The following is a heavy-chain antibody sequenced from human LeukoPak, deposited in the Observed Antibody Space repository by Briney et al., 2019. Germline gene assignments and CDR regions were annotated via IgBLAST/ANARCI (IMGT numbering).Heavy chain of an antibody. J-gene: IGHJ6*03. CDR2: INPNSGGT. V-gene: IGHV1-2*02. CDR1: GYTFTGYY. CDR3: ARGMRGLGTTVATYYYYYYMDV. Sequence: ASVKVSCKASGYTFTGYYMHWVRQAPGQELEWMGWINPNSGGTNYAQKFQGRVTMTRDTSISTAYMELSRLRSDDTAVYYCARGMRGLGTTVATYYYYYYMDVWGKGTTVTVSS. D-gene: IGHD4-23*01.